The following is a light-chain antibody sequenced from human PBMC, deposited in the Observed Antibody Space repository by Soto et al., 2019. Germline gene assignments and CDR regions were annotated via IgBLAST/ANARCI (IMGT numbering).Light chain of an antibody. Sequence: EIVLTQSPATLSLSPGERATLSCRASQSVSSYLAWYQQKPGQAPSLLIYDASNRATGIPARFSGSGSGTDFTLTISSLEPEDFAVYYCQQRGSWPPTFGQGTKLEIK. CDR2: DAS. CDR1: QSVSSY. CDR3: QQRGSWPPT. J-gene: IGKJ2*01. V-gene: IGKV3-11*01.